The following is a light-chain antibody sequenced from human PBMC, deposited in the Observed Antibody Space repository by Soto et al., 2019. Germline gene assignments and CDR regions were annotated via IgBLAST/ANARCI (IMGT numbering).Light chain of an antibody. V-gene: IGKV3-11*01. J-gene: IGKJ4*01. Sequence: EIVLTQSPATLSLSPGERATLSCRASQSVSRYLAWYQQKPGQAPRLLIYDAFNRATGIPARFSGSGSGTDFTLTISSLEPEDFALYYCQQRSNWPPVTFGGGTKVEIK. CDR2: DAF. CDR3: QQRSNWPPVT. CDR1: QSVSRY.